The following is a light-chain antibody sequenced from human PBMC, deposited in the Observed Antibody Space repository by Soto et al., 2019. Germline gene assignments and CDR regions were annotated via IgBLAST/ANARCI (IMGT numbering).Light chain of an antibody. CDR2: GAS. J-gene: IGKJ5*01. Sequence: EIVLTQSPGTLSLSPGERATLSCRASQNIDSSYLAWYQQKPGQAPRLLICGASSRATGIPDRFSGSGSGTDFTLTITRLEPEDFAVYYCQQFGSSITFGQGTRLDIK. CDR3: QQFGSSIT. V-gene: IGKV3-20*01. CDR1: QNIDSSY.